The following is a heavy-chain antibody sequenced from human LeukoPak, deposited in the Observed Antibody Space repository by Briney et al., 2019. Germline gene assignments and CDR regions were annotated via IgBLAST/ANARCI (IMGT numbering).Heavy chain of an antibody. D-gene: IGHD3-3*01. CDR1: GFTFSSHN. CDR2: ISSRSSYI. CDR3: ASGVNYFDY. Sequence: GGSLRLSCAASGFTFSSHNMKWVRHAPGKGLEWVSSISSRSSYIFYADSVKGRFTISRDNAKKSLYLQMNSLRAEDTAVYYCASGVNYFDYWGQGTLVTVSS. J-gene: IGHJ4*02. V-gene: IGHV3-21*01.